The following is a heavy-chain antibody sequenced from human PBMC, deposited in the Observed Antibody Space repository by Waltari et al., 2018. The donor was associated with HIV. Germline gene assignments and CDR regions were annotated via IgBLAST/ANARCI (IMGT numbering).Heavy chain of an antibody. CDR1: GFIFDYYG. V-gene: IGHV3-20*04. CDR2: IDWSGDTT. Sequence: EVQLVESGGRVVRPGGSVRLSCAASGFIFDYYGMIWVRQAPGKGLEWISGIDWSGDTTRYGDSVKGRFTISRDNAKSSLYLQMNSLRVEDTALYYCARDGNVLSGGYNWFDPWGQGTLVIVSS. D-gene: IGHD1-1*01. J-gene: IGHJ5*02. CDR3: ARDGNVLSGGYNWFDP.